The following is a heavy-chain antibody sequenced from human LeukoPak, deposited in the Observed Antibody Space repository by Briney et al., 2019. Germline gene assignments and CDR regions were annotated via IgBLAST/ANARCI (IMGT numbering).Heavy chain of an antibody. Sequence: SETLSLTCAVSGGSFSGYYWSWIRQPPGKGLEWIGEINHSGSTNYNPSLKSRVTISVDTSKNQFSLKLSSVTAADTAVYYCARARKAVAAIWSLDYWGQGTLVTVSS. V-gene: IGHV4-34*01. CDR2: INHSGST. CDR1: GGSFSGYY. J-gene: IGHJ4*02. CDR3: ARARKAVAAIWSLDY. D-gene: IGHD6-19*01.